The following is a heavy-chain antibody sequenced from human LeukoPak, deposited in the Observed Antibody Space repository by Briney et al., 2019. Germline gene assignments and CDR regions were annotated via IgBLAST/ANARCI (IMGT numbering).Heavy chain of an antibody. V-gene: IGHV1-18*01. CDR3: ARAPTSYSNYFDY. J-gene: IGHJ4*02. CDR1: GYTFTSYG. D-gene: IGHD4-11*01. CDR2: ISAYNGNT. Sequence: ASVKVSCKASGYTFTSYGISWVRQAPGQGLEWMGWISAYNGNTNYAQKLQGRVTMTRDTSTSTVYMELSSLRSEDTAVYYCARAPTSYSNYFDYWGQGTLVTVSS.